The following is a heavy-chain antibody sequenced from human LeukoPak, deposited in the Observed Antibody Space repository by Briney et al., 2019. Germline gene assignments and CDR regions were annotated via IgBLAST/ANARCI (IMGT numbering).Heavy chain of an antibody. CDR2: VHYDGST. J-gene: IGHJ4*02. V-gene: IGHV4-39*01. CDR3: ARQRDGYNLAFDY. Sequence: SETLSLTCTVSGGSIRTNSYYWGWIRQPPGTGLEWIGTVHYDGSTYKNPSLKSRVTMSADTSKNQFSLKLTSVTAADTAVYYCARQRDGYNLAFDYWGQGTLVTVSS. D-gene: IGHD5-12*01. CDR1: GGSIRTNSYY.